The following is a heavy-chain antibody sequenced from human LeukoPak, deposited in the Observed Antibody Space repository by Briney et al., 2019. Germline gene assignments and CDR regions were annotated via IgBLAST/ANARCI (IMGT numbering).Heavy chain of an antibody. Sequence: SETLSLTCTASGYSINSAYYWGWIRQPPGKGLEWIGSFYHSRNTYYNPSLKSRVTISVNTSKNQFSLKLSSVTAADTAVYYCARGSLTDAFDIWGQGTMVNVSS. CDR3: ARGSLTDAFDI. CDR1: GYSINSAYY. CDR2: FYHSRNT. D-gene: IGHD3-16*02. J-gene: IGHJ3*02. V-gene: IGHV4-38-2*02.